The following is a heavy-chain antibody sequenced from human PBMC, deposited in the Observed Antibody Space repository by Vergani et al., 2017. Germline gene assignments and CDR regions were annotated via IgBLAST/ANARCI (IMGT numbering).Heavy chain of an antibody. Sequence: QVQLQQWGAGLLKPSETLSLTCGVSGGSFNGFYWTWIRQSPGKGLEWIGEINHSGSTNYNPSLKSRVTLSVDTSKKQFSLKLNSVTAADTAVYYCGRGALWIRQGLHDWGKGTLVTVSP. CDR2: INHSGST. J-gene: IGHJ4*02. V-gene: IGHV4-34*01. D-gene: IGHD1-1*01. CDR1: GGSFNGFY. CDR3: GRGALWIRQGLHD.